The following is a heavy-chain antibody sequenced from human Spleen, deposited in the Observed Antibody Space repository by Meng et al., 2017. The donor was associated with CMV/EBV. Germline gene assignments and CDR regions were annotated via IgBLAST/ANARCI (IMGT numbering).Heavy chain of an antibody. V-gene: IGHV3-30*04. Sequence: GGSLRLSCAASGFTFSSYAMHWVRQAPGKGLEMVAVISYDGSNKYYADSVKGRFTISRDNSKNTLYLQMNSLRAEDTPVYYCARDFVDCSSTSCYTGDILRGWGQGTLVTVSS. CDR2: ISYDGSNK. J-gene: IGHJ4*02. CDR1: GFTFSSYA. D-gene: IGHD2-2*02. CDR3: ARDFVDCSSTSCYTGDILRG.